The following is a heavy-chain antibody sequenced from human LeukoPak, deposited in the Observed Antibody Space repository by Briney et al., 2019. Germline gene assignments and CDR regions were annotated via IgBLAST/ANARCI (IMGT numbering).Heavy chain of an antibody. Sequence: ASVKVSCKASGYTFSNYGFSWVRQAPGQGLEWMGWISGYNGNTNNAQKFQGRVTITADESTSTAYMELSSLRSEDTAVYYCARGGMYSSSSLNYWGQGTLVTVSS. CDR3: ARGGMYSSSSLNY. CDR1: GYTFSNYG. CDR2: ISGYNGNT. D-gene: IGHD6-6*01. J-gene: IGHJ4*02. V-gene: IGHV1-18*01.